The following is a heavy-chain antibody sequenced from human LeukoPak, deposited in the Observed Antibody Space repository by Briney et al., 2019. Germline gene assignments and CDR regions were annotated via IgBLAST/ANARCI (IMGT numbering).Heavy chain of an antibody. CDR2: ISWDGGYT. CDR3: AKDSNSGSYYMDV. CDR1: GFTFNDYT. V-gene: IGHV3-43*01. D-gene: IGHD1-26*01. J-gene: IGHJ6*03. Sequence: GGSLRLSCAASGFTFNDYTMYWVRQAPGKGLEWVSLISWDGGYTYYADSVKGRFTISRDNSKNSLYLQMNSLRTEDTASYYCAKDSNSGSYYMDVWGKGTTVTVSS.